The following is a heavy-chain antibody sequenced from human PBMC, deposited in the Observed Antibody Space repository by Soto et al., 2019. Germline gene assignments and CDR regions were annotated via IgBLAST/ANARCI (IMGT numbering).Heavy chain of an antibody. CDR1: GFTFGTYT. CDR2: IGTTSSYI. V-gene: IGHV3-21*01. D-gene: IGHD2-21*02. CDR3: ARVMCGDCSTYYYYSMDV. J-gene: IGHJ6*02. Sequence: EVQLVESGGGLVKPGGSLRLSCAASGFTFGTYTMNWVRQAPGKGLEWVSSIGTTSSYIYYADSVSGRFTISRDNARDSLYVQMSSLRAEDTAVYYCARVMCGDCSTYYYYSMDVWGQGTTVTVSS.